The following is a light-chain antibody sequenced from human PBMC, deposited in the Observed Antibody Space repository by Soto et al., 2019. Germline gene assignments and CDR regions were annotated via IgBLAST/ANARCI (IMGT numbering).Light chain of an antibody. V-gene: IGKV3D-15*01. CDR2: AAS. Sequence: EIGLAQSPAALSLSPGERATLSCRASQTVSHSLAWYQQKPGQAPRLLIYAASTRATGIPDRFSGSGSGTNFTHSSSGQQSEDLAVYYCHQYPDWPPYTFGQGPKADIK. CDR3: HQYPDWPPYT. CDR1: QTVSHS. J-gene: IGKJ2*01.